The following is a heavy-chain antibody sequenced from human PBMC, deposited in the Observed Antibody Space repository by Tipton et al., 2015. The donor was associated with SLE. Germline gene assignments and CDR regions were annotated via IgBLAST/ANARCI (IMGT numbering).Heavy chain of an antibody. CDR2: IHHSGST. J-gene: IGHJ4*02. D-gene: IGHD1-7*01. V-gene: IGHV4-4*02. CDR3: ARVPATAETRNYYDY. CDR1: GFYVSGYW. Sequence: SLRLSCAASGFYVSGYWMTWVRQAPGQGLEWIGEIHHSGSTNSNPSLKSRVTISVYKSKNQFSLKLTSVTAADTVVSYCARVPATAETRNYYDYWGQGTLVTVTS.